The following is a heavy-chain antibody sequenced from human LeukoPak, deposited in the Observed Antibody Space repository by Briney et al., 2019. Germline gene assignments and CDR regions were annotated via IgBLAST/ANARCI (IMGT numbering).Heavy chain of an antibody. V-gene: IGHV1-24*01. CDR2: FDPEDGET. CDR3: ATRYYDSSGYRLFYY. CDR1: GYTLTELS. J-gene: IGHJ4*02. Sequence: ASVKLSCNFSGYTLTELSMHWVRQAPGKGLERKRGFDPEDGETIYAQKFQGRVTMTEDTSTDTAYMELSSLRSEDTAVYYCATRYYDSSGYRLFYYWGQGTLVTVSS. D-gene: IGHD3-22*01.